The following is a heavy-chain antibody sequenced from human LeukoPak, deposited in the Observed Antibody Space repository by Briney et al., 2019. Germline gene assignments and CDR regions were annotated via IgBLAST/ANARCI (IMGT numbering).Heavy chain of an antibody. CDR2: ISQGGHTK. V-gene: IGHV3-7*04. D-gene: IGHD4-17*01. CDR1: GFTFSSYG. CDR3: EWDNCDYGDYYFDY. Sequence: LPGGSLRLSCAASGFTFSSYGMSWVRQAPGNGLEWVAYISQGGHTKYYADSVKGRFTISRDNAKNSLHLQMNSLRAEDTAVYYCEWDNCDYGDYYFDYWGQGTLVTVSS. J-gene: IGHJ4*02.